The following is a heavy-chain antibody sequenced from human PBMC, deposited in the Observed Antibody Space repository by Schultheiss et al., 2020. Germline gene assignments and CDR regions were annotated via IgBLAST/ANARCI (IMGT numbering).Heavy chain of an antibody. J-gene: IGHJ3*02. CDR3: ARDYVPAASGAFDI. CDR1: GGSISSSSYY. D-gene: IGHD6-13*01. V-gene: IGHV4-39*02. CDR2: IYYSGST. Sequence: SETLSLTCTVSGGSISSSSYYWGWIRQPPGKGLEWIGSIYYSGSTYYNPSLKSRVTISVDTSKNQFSLKLSSVTAADTAVYYCARDYVPAASGAFDIWGQGTMVTVSS.